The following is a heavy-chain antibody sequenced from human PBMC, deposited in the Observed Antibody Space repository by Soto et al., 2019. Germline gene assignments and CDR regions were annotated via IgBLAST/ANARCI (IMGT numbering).Heavy chain of an antibody. CDR3: ARDTGEGWNYAFDY. V-gene: IGHV3-21*01. D-gene: IGHD1-7*01. Sequence: GGSLRLSCAASGFTFSSYSMNWVRQAPGKGLEWVSSISSSSSYIYYADSVKGRFTISRDNAKNSLYLQMNSLRAEDTAVYYCARDTGEGWNYAFDYWGQGTLVTVSS. CDR2: ISSSSSYI. J-gene: IGHJ4*02. CDR1: GFTFSSYS.